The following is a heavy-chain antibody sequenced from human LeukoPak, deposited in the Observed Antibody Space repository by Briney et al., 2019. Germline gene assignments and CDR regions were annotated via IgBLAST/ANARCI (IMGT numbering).Heavy chain of an antibody. CDR2: IYYSGST. Sequence: SETLSLTCTVSGGSISSGGYHWSWIRQHPGKGLEWIGYIYYSGSTYYNPSLKSRVTISVDTSKNQFSLKLSSVTAADTAVYYCARVYNAFDIWGQGTMVTVSS. CDR3: ARVYNAFDI. CDR1: GGSISSGGYH. V-gene: IGHV4-31*03. J-gene: IGHJ3*02. D-gene: IGHD4-11*01.